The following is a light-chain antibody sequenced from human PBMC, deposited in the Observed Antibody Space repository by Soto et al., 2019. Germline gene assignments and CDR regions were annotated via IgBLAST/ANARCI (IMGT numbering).Light chain of an antibody. V-gene: IGKV3-20*01. CDR1: QTVTTHY. CDR2: TTS. CDR3: QQYGSSPLT. J-gene: IGKJ4*01. Sequence: EMVLTQSPGALSLSPGERATLSCRASQTVTTHYLAWYQQKPGQAPRLLIYTTSNRATGVPDRFSGSGSGTDFTLTINSLDPEDSAVYYCQQYGSSPLTLGGGTKVEI.